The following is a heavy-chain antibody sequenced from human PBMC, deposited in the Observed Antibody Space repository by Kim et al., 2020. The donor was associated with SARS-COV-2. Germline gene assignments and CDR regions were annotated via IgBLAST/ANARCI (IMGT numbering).Heavy chain of an antibody. V-gene: IGHV3-48*04. J-gene: IGHJ3*02. CDR3: VRENYWDFDM. D-gene: IGHD1-26*01. CDR1: GFTLSLYS. CDR2: ISGTGTIT. Sequence: GGSLRLSCATSGFTLSLYSMNWVRQSPGKGLVWVSHISGTGTITKHADSVRGRFTISRDNAENSLFLQMNGLRAEDTAVYYCVRENYWDFDMWGQGTMV.